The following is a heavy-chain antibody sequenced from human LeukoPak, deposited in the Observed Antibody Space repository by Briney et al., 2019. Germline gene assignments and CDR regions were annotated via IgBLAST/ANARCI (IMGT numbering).Heavy chain of an antibody. Sequence: ASVKVSCKASGGTFSSYAISWVRQAPGQGLEWMGGIIPIFGTANYAQKFQGRVTITADESTSTAYMELSSLRSEDTAVYYCSRSGKHSGYDWFDPWGQGTLVTVSS. J-gene: IGHJ5*02. CDR1: GGTFSSYA. V-gene: IGHV1-69*13. CDR2: IIPIFGTA. D-gene: IGHD5-12*01. CDR3: SRSGKHSGYDWFDP.